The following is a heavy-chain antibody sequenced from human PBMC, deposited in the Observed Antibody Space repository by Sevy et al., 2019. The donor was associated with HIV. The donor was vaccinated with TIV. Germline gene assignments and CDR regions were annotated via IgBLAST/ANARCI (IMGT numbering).Heavy chain of an antibody. J-gene: IGHJ4*02. D-gene: IGHD6-6*01. V-gene: IGHV3-74*01. CDR3: FVRIRDSSEIDY. CDR2: LNGDGSDI. CDR1: GFTFSNYY. Sequence: GGSLRLCCAASGFTFSNYYMNWVRQGPGKGLVWVARLNGDGSDINYADSVRGRFTISRDNTKNTLYLQMSSLRGEDTAVYYCFVRIRDSSEIDYWGQGTLVTVSS.